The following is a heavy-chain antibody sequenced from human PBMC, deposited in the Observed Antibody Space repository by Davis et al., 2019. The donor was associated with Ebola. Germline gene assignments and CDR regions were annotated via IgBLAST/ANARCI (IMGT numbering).Heavy chain of an antibody. CDR2: TTLSGGST. V-gene: IGHV3-23*01. CDR1: GFTFDFYA. CDR3: ARGPLWFGVYYFDY. J-gene: IGHJ4*02. Sequence: GESLKISCAASGFTFDFYALSWVRQAPGKGLEWVSGTTLSGGSTYYADSVKGRFTISRDNSRNTLYLQMNSLRDEDTAVYYCARGPLWFGVYYFDYWGQGTLVTVSS. D-gene: IGHD3-10*01.